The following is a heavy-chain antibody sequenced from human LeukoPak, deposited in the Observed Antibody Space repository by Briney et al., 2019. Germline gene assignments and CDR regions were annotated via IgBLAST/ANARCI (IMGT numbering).Heavy chain of an antibody. V-gene: IGHV1-69*04. J-gene: IGHJ2*01. D-gene: IGHD4-17*01. Sequence: GASVKVSCKASGGTFSSYAISWVRQAPGQGLEWMGRIIPILGIANYAQKFQGRVTITADKSTSTAYMELSSLRSEDTAVYYCASAPYGNWYFDLWGRGTLVTVSS. CDR2: IIPILGIA. CDR3: ASAPYGNWYFDL. CDR1: GGTFSSYA.